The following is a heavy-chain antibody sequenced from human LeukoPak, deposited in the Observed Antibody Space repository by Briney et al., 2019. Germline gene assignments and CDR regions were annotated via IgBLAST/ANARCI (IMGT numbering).Heavy chain of an antibody. CDR3: ARPDGNAFDI. CDR1: GGSLSSGSYY. V-gene: IGHV4-61*02. Sequence: SQTLSLTCTVSGGSLSSGSYYWSWIRQPAGKGLEWIGRIYTSGSTSYNPSLKSRVTISVDTSKNQFPLKLSSVTAADTAVYYCARPDGNAFDIWGQGTMVTVSS. D-gene: IGHD2-15*01. CDR2: IYTSGST. J-gene: IGHJ3*02.